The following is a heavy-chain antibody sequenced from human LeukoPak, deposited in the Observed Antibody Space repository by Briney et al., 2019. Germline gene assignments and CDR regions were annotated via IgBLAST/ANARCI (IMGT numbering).Heavy chain of an antibody. Sequence: GGSLRLSCAASGFSFSSYGMHWVRQAPGKGLEWVAFIWYNGNNEYYAESVKGRFTISRDNSKNTLYLQMNSLRAEDTAVYYCARAPGYSSGWALSDYWDQGTLVSVSS. D-gene: IGHD6-19*01. CDR2: IWYNGNNE. V-gene: IGHV3-33*01. CDR1: GFSFSSYG. CDR3: ARAPGYSSGWALSDY. J-gene: IGHJ4*02.